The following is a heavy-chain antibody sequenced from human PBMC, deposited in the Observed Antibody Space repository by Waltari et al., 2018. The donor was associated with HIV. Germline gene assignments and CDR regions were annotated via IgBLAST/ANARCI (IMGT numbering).Heavy chain of an antibody. CDR2: SGTAGDT. V-gene: IGHV3-13*01. J-gene: IGHJ4*02. CDR1: GFTFSSYD. D-gene: IGHD4-17*01. Sequence: EVQLVESGGGLVQPGGSLRLSCAASGFTFSSYDMHWVRQATGKGLEWVSASGTAGDTYYPGSVKGRFTISRENAKNSLYLQMNSLRAGDTAVYYCARAHRYGDFFDYWGQGTLVTVSS. CDR3: ARAHRYGDFFDY.